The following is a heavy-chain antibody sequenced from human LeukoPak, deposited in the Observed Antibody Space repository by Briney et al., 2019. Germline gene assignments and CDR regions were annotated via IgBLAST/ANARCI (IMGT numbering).Heavy chain of an antibody. CDR3: AREDSSSWFFDY. CDR1: GYTFTSYD. V-gene: IGHV1-8*01. Sequence: ASVKVSCKASGYTFTSYDINWVRQATGQGLEWMGWMNPNSGNTGYAQKFQGRVTITRNTSISTAYMELGSLRSEDTAMYYCAREDSSSWFFDYWGQGTLVTVSS. CDR2: MNPNSGNT. D-gene: IGHD6-13*01. J-gene: IGHJ4*02.